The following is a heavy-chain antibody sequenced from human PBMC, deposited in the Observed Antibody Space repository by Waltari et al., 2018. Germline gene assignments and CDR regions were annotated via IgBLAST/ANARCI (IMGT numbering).Heavy chain of an antibody. CDR1: GYTLTDFH. CDR3: ARGIVGATTPGY. D-gene: IGHD1-26*01. CDR2: VNPSGGST. J-gene: IGHJ4*02. Sequence: QVQLVQSGAEVKKPGASVHLSCKASGYTLTDFHIHWVRQAPGQGLEWMGIVNPSGGSTTDAQKFRGRVTVTSDTDTVYMELSSLRSEDTAVYYCARGIVGATTPGYWGQGTLVTVSS. V-gene: IGHV1-46*01.